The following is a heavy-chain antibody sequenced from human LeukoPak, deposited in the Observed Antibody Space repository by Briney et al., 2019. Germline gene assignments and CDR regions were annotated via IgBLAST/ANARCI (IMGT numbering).Heavy chain of an antibody. CDR2: INHSGST. D-gene: IGHD3-16*02. CDR3: ARGRGGTFGGVIVMDY. V-gene: IGHV4-34*01. J-gene: IGHJ4*02. Sequence: SETLSLTCAVHGGSFSAYFWSWIRQPPGKGLEWIGEINHSGSTNYNPSLKSRVTISVDTSKNQFSLKLSSVTAADTAVYYCARGRGGTFGGVIVMDYWGQGTLVTVSS. CDR1: GGSFSAYF.